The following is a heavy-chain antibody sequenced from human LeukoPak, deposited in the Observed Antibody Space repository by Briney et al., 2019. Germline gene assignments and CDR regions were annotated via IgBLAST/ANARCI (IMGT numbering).Heavy chain of an antibody. CDR1: GDSIRSYY. J-gene: IGHJ3*01. Sequence: SETLSLTCNVSGDSIRSYYWTWIRQPQGKGLEWIGYIYYSGSTSYNPSLKSRVAISVDTSKNQFSLKLNSVTPADTAVYYCARERSSDAFDVWGQGTMVTVSS. V-gene: IGHV4-59*01. CDR2: IYYSGST. CDR3: ARERSSDAFDV.